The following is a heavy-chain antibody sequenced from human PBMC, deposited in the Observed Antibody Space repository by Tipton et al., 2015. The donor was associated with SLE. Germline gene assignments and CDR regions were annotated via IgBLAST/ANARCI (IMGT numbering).Heavy chain of an antibody. D-gene: IGHD3-22*01. J-gene: IGHJ3*02. CDR1: GYSISSGYY. CDR3: ARQIAAFDI. Sequence: LRLSCAVSGYSISSGYYWGWIRQSPGTGLESIGSIYYTGSTYYNPSLKNRVTISVDTSKNQFSLKLSSVTAADTGVYYCARQIAAFDIWGQGTMVTVSS. V-gene: IGHV4-38-2*01. CDR2: IYYTGST.